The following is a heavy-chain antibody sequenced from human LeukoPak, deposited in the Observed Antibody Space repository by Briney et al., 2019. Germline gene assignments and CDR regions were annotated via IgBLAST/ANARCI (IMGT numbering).Heavy chain of an antibody. V-gene: IGHV4-39*07. J-gene: IGHJ4*02. CDR1: GGSISNTNYY. CDR2: IHYTGTT. CDR3: ATSPLLTYSSGYCDY. Sequence: NPSETLSLTCTVSGGSISNTNYYWGWIRQPPGKGLEWIGLIHYTGTTYYKPSLKSRVTISVDTSKNQFSLELTSVTAADTAVYYCATSPLLTYSSGYCDYWGQGNLVTVSS. D-gene: IGHD3-22*01.